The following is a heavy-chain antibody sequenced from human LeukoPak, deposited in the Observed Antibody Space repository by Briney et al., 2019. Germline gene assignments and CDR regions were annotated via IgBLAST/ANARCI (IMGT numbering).Heavy chain of an antibody. Sequence: GGSLRLSCAASGFSFSAYWMTWVRQAPGTGLEWVANINPAGTETYYVDPVKGRFTISRDNAKNLLYLQMNSLRAEDTAVYYCARFGYVAAVDLWGQGTLVTISS. J-gene: IGHJ4*02. CDR3: ARFGYVAAVDL. D-gene: IGHD2-15*01. V-gene: IGHV3-7*01. CDR2: INPAGTET. CDR1: GFSFSAYW.